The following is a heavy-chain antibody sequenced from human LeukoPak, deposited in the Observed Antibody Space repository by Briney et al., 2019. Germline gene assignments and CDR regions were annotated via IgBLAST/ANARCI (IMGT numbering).Heavy chain of an antibody. CDR3: ARAQSWYGSDFDY. CDR2: IYVSGTT. Sequence: KPSQTLSLTCTVSGGSVSSGVSWWNWMRQPAGKGLEWIGRIYVSGTTNYNPSLKSRITISVDTSKNQFSLNLSSVTAADTAVYYCARAQSWYGSDFDYWGQGTLVTVSS. D-gene: IGHD6-13*01. J-gene: IGHJ4*02. CDR1: GGSVSSGVSW. V-gene: IGHV4-61*02.